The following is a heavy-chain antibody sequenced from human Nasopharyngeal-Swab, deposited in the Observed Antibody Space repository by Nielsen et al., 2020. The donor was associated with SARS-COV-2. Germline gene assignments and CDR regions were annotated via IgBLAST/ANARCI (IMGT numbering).Heavy chain of an antibody. J-gene: IGHJ4*02. CDR2: SSAYNGNT. V-gene: IGHV1-18*01. CDR3: ARDASVLLSEYYFDY. D-gene: IGHD3-10*01. CDR1: GYTFTNYA. Sequence: ASVQVSCKASGYTFTNYAMNWVRQAPGQGLEWMGWSSAYNGNTNYAQKLQGRVTMTTDTSTSTAYMELRSLRPDDTAVYYCARDASVLLSEYYFDYWGQGTLVTVSS.